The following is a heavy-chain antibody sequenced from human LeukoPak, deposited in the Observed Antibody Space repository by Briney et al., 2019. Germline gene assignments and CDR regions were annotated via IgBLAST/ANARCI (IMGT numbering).Heavy chain of an antibody. D-gene: IGHD3-22*01. CDR2: IYYSGNS. CDR1: GVSVINYY. V-gene: IGHV4-59*02. J-gene: IGHJ3*02. Sequence: SETLSLTCTVSGVSVINYYWSWIRQPPGKGLEWIGYIYYSGNSDCNPSLKSRVTISVATSKNQFSLKLTSVTPADTAVYFCARFDSPISAFDIWGQGTVVTVSS. CDR3: ARFDSPISAFDI.